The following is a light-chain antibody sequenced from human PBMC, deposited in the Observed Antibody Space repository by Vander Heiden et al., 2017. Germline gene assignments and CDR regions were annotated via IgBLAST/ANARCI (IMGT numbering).Light chain of an antibody. Sequence: EIVLTQSPGTLSLSPGERATLSCRASQSVSSSYLAWYLQKPGQAPRLLIYGASSRDTGIPERFSGSGSGTDFTLTISRLEPEDFAVYYCHQDASSRWTFGQGTKLEIK. V-gene: IGKV3-20*01. CDR3: HQDASSRWT. CDR2: GAS. J-gene: IGKJ1*01. CDR1: QSVSSSY.